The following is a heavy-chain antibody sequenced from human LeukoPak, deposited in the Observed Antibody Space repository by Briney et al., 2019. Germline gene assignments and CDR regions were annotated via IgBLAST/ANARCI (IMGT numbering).Heavy chain of an antibody. CDR1: GFTVSSYG. V-gene: IGHV3-23*01. J-gene: IGHJ4*02. D-gene: IGHD2-21*02. CDR3: ARRGDPYYFDF. Sequence: GGSLRLSCAASGFTVSSYGMTWVRQAPGKGLEWVSAFSATDGSAQYAESVRGRFTISRDNSKNTLYLRLNSLRAEDTAVYYCARRGDPYYFDFWGQGALVTVSA. CDR2: FSATDGSA.